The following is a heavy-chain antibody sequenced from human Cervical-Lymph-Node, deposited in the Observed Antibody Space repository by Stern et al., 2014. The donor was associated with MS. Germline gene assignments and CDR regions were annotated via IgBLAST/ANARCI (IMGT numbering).Heavy chain of an antibody. J-gene: IGHJ6*02. CDR2: LVPRFGSG. Sequence: QVQLGQSGGEAMKPGASVRVSCKASGGPLNMHAISWLRQAPGQGLEGIGGLVPRFGSGIKAQKFQGRVTITADGSTNTVYMGLRRLRSDDAAVYYCARGMRGDAHFDXMDVWGQGTTVSVSS. D-gene: IGHD3-10*01. V-gene: IGHV1-69*01. CDR1: GGPLNMHA. CDR3: ARGMRGDAHFDXMDV.